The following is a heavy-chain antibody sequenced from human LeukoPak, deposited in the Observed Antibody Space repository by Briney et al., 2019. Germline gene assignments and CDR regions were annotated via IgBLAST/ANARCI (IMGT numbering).Heavy chain of an antibody. CDR1: GGTFSNYA. V-gene: IGHV1-18*01. CDR3: ARGLAAPKGLGIEY. CDR2: ISGYNGDT. J-gene: IGHJ4*02. D-gene: IGHD3-16*01. Sequence: VASVKVSCKASGGTFSNYAISWVRQAPGQGLEWMGWISGYNGDTNYAQKLQGRVTMTTNTSTTTAYMELRSLRSDDTAVYYCARGLAAPKGLGIEYWGQGTLVTVSS.